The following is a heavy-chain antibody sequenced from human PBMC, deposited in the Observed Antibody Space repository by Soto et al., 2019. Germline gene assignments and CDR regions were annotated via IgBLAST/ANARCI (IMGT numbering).Heavy chain of an antibody. D-gene: IGHD3-22*01. CDR2: IIPIFGTA. Sequence: QVQLVQSGAGVKKPGSSVKVSCKASGGTFSSYAISWVRQAPGQGLEWMGGIIPIFGTANYAQKFQGRATVTADESTSTAYTEQSSLRAEDTAVYYCARDYYDSSGYGRWGQGTLVTVSS. J-gene: IGHJ4*02. V-gene: IGHV1-69*12. CDR3: ARDYYDSSGYGR. CDR1: GGTFSSYA.